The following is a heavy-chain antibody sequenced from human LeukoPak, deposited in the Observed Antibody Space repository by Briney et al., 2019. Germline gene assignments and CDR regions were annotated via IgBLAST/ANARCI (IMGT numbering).Heavy chain of an antibody. CDR1: GYTSTGYY. CDR2: INPNSGGT. V-gene: IGHV1-2*02. D-gene: IGHD6-13*01. J-gene: IGHJ5*02. Sequence: ASVKVSCKASGYTSTGYYMHWVRQAPGQGLEWMGWINPNSGGTNYAQKFQGRVTMTRDTSISTAYMELSRLRSDDTAVYYCAREGIAAADTNWFDPWGQGTLVTVSS. CDR3: AREGIAAADTNWFDP.